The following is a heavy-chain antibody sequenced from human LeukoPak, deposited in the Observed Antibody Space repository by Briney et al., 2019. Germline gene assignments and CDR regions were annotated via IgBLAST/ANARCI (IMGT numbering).Heavy chain of an antibody. CDR3: ARAITGTTAFDY. D-gene: IGHD1-20*01. Sequence: GGSLRLSCAASGFTFTDYWMHWVRQAPGKGLVWVSIINTDTRGTYYADTVKGRFTISRDNAKNTLYLQMNSLRAEDTAVYYCARAITGTTAFDYWGQGTLVTASS. CDR1: GFTFTDYW. V-gene: IGHV3-74*01. CDR2: INTDTRGT. J-gene: IGHJ4*02.